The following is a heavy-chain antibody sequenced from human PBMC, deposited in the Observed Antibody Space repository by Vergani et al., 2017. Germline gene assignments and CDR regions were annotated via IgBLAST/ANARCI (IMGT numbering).Heavy chain of an antibody. J-gene: IGHJ4*02. D-gene: IGHD5-24*01. CDR2: IYWNDNT. V-gene: IGHV2-5*01. CDR1: GFSLTTTGLA. CDR3: ARSPRVMAYSFNS. Sequence: QITLKESGPTLVKPTQSLTLTCTFSGFSLTTTGLAVGWIRQPPGKALEWLALIYWNDNTHYSPSLETRLTITKDTSKNQVVLKISDVDPADSATFYCARSPRVMAYSFNSWGQGIQVAVSS.